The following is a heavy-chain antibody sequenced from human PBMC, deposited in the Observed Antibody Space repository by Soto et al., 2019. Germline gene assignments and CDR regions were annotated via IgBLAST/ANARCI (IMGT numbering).Heavy chain of an antibody. CDR1: GFTFGDYA. V-gene: IGHV3-49*03. D-gene: IGHD3-3*01. J-gene: IGHJ4*02. CDR3: TRARHRRFLEWLLFDY. Sequence: GSLRLSCTASGFTFGDYAMSWFRQAPGKGLEWVGFIRSKAYGGTTEYAASVKGRFTISRDDSKSIAYLQMNSLKTEDTAVYYCTRARHRRFLEWLLFDYWGQGTLVTVSS. CDR2: IRSKAYGGTT.